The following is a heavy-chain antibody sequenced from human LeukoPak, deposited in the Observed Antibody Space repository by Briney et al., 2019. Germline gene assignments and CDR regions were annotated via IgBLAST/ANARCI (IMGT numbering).Heavy chain of an antibody. D-gene: IGHD1-26*01. CDR2: ITPVIDSA. J-gene: IGHJ5*02. CDR1: GYTFTGYY. V-gene: IGHV1-2*02. Sequence: ASVKVSCKASGYTFTGYYIHWVRQVPGQGLEWMGRITPVIDSAKYAQKFRDRLTITADTSTGTAYMELSSLTPDDTALYYCTRVNLRGSQYNWFDPWGQGTLVIVSS. CDR3: TRVNLRGSQYNWFDP.